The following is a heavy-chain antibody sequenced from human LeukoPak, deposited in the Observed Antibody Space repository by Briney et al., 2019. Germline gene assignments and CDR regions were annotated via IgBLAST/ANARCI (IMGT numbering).Heavy chain of an antibody. V-gene: IGHV4-38-2*02. Sequence: PSETLSLTCAVSGYSISSGYYWGWIRQPPGKGLEWTGSLYHSGSTYYNSSLKSRVTISVDTSKNQFSLKLSSVTAADTAVYYCARDGSGWIGYFDYWGQGTLVTVSS. D-gene: IGHD6-19*01. J-gene: IGHJ4*02. CDR3: ARDGSGWIGYFDY. CDR2: LYHSGST. CDR1: GYSISSGYY.